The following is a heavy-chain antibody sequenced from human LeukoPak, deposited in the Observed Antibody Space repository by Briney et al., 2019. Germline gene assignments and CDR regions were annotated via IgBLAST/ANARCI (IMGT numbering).Heavy chain of an antibody. V-gene: IGHV1-18*04. D-gene: IGHD2-2*01. J-gene: IGHJ3*02. Sequence: GASVKVSCKASGYTFTSYGISWVRQAPGQGLEWMGWISAYNGNTNYAQKLQGGVTMTTDTSTSTAYMELRGLRSDDTAVYYCASQGGYCSSTSCYPVSDAFDIWGQGTMVTVSS. CDR2: ISAYNGNT. CDR1: GYTFTSYG. CDR3: ASQGGYCSSTSCYPVSDAFDI.